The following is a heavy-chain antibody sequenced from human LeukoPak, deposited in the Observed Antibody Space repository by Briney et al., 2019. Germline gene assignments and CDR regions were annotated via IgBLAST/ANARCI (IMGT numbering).Heavy chain of an antibody. CDR1: GFTFSSYA. D-gene: IGHD6-13*01. J-gene: IGHJ5*01. V-gene: IGHV3-23*01. CDR2: ITGGGSTT. Sequence: PGGSLRLSCAASGFTFSSYAMSWVRQAPGKGLEWVSTITGGGSTTYYADSVKGRFTISRDNSKNTLYLQMNSLRAEDTALYYCARESPVAATGRSWFDSWGQGTLATVSS. CDR3: ARESPVAATGRSWFDS.